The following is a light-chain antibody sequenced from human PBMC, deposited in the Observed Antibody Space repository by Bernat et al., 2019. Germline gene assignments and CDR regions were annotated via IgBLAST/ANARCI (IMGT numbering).Light chain of an antibody. Sequence: QSVLTQPPSASGTPGQSITISCSGTTSNIGINAVHWYQHLPGAAPKLLIYLNKERPSGVPVRFSGVKSGTSASLAISGLHSGDDGVYYCAAWDDGLNAWPFGGGTKLTVL. CDR2: LNK. CDR3: AAWDDGLNAWP. V-gene: IGLV1-44*01. J-gene: IGLJ3*02. CDR1: TSNIGINA.